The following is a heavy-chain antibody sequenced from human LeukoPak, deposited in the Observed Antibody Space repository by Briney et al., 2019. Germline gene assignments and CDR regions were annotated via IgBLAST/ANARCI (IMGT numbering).Heavy chain of an antibody. CDR2: IYYSGST. CDR1: GRSLSSNY. V-gene: IGHV4-59*08. D-gene: IGHD3-22*01. J-gene: IGHJ3*02. Sequence: SETLSLTCTVAGRSLSSNYWSWIRQPPGKGLEWIGYIYYSGSTNHNPSLKSRVTISVDTSKNQFSLKLSSVTAADTAVYYCARLVYYYDSSGYYYGAFDIWGQGTMVTVSS. CDR3: ARLVYYYDSSGYYYGAFDI.